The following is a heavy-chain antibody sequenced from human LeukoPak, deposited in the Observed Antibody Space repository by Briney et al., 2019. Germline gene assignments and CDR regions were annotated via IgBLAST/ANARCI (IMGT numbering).Heavy chain of an antibody. V-gene: IGHV4-59*01. Sequence: SETLSLTCTVSGGSISSYYWSWIRQPPGKGLEWIGYIYYSGSTNYNPSLKSRVTISVDTSKNQFSLKLSSVTAADTAVYYCARILAYCGGDCYSFDYWGQGTLVTDSS. CDR1: GGSISSYY. J-gene: IGHJ4*02. CDR2: IYYSGST. D-gene: IGHD2-21*02. CDR3: ARILAYCGGDCYSFDY.